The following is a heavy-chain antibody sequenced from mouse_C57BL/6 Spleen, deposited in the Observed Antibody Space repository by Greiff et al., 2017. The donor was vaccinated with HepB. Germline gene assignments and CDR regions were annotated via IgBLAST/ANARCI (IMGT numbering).Heavy chain of an antibody. J-gene: IGHJ3*01. D-gene: IGHD4-1*02. CDR1: GFTFSSYA. Sequence: EVKVEESGGGLVKPGGSLKLSCAASGFTFSSYAMSWVRQTPEKRLEWVATISDGGSYTYYPDNVKGRFTISRDNAKNNLYLQMSHLKSEDTAMYYCARVQLAWFAYWGQGTLVTVSA. CDR3: ARVQLAWFAY. V-gene: IGHV5-4*03. CDR2: ISDGGSYT.